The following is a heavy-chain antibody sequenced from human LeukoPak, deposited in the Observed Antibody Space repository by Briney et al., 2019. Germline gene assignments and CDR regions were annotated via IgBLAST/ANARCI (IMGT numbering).Heavy chain of an antibody. CDR2: ISSSGSTI. Sequence: GGSLRLSCAASGFTFSSYEMNWVRQAPGRGLEWVSYISSSGSTIYYADSVKGRFTISRDNAKNSLYLQMNSLRAEDTAVYYCARGVRWELRSFDYWGQGTLVTVSS. J-gene: IGHJ4*02. D-gene: IGHD1-26*01. CDR1: GFTFSSYE. V-gene: IGHV3-48*03. CDR3: ARGVRWELRSFDY.